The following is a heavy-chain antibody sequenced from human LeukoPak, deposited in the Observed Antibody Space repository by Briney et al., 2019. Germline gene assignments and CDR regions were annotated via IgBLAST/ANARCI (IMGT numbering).Heavy chain of an antibody. CDR3: ARDASPWLVSFIWFDP. J-gene: IGHJ5*02. D-gene: IGHD6-19*01. Sequence: GASVKVSCKASGYTFTSYGISWVRQAPGQGLEWMGWISAHNGNTNYAQKLQGRVTMTTDTSTSTAYMELRSLRSDDTAVYYCARDASPWLVSFIWFDPWGQGTLVTVSS. CDR1: GYTFTSYG. V-gene: IGHV1-18*04. CDR2: ISAHNGNT.